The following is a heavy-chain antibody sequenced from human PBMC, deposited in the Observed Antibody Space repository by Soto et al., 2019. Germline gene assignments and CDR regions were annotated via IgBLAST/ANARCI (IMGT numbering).Heavy chain of an antibody. V-gene: IGHV4-59*01. CDR2: IYYSGST. CDR3: ARDQGYYDSSGYVAEGGFDH. D-gene: IGHD3-22*01. CDR1: GCSISSYY. Sequence: PXETLSLTCTVSGCSISSYYWSWIRQPPGKGLDWIGYIYYSGSTNYNPSLKSRVTISVDTSKNQFSLKLSSVTAADTAVYYCARDQGYYDSSGYVAEGGFDHWGQGTLVTVSS. J-gene: IGHJ5*02.